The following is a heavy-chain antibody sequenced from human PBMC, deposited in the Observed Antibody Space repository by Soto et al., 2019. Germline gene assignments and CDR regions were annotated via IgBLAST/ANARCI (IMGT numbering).Heavy chain of an antibody. CDR1: GYSFTSYW. J-gene: IGHJ6*02. CDR2: IYPGDSDP. D-gene: IGHD2-2*01. Sequence: EVQLVPAGAEVKKPGESLKISCKGSGYSFTSYWIGWVRQVPGKGLEWKGIIYPGDSDPRYRPSFQGQVTISDDKAISTAYLQWSSLKASYTAMYYCASVLEGVYPYYGMDVWGQGTTVTVSS. V-gene: IGHV5-51*01. CDR3: ASVLEGVYPYYGMDV.